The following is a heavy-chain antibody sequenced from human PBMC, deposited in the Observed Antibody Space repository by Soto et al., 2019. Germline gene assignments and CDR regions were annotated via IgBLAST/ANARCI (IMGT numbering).Heavy chain of an antibody. J-gene: IGHJ5*02. CDR2: IYYSGST. D-gene: IGHD1-7*01. V-gene: IGHV4-59*12. Sequence: SETLSLTCTVSGGSISSYYWSWIRQPPGKGLEWIGYIYYSGSTNYNPSLKSRFTISRDNAKNSLYLQMNSLRAEDTAVYYCARIELGRSLYNWFDPWGQGTLVTVSS. CDR3: ARIELGRSLYNWFDP. CDR1: GGSISSYY.